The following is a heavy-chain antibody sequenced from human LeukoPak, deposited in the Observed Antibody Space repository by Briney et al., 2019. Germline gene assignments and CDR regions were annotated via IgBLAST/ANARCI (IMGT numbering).Heavy chain of an antibody. CDR2: ISAYNGNT. Sequence: ASVNVSCKASGYTFTSYGISWVRQAPGQGLEWMGWISAYNGNTNYAQKLQGRVTMTTDTSTSTAYMELRSLRSDDTAVYYCSREVQGLYWYFDLWGRGTLVTVSS. CDR1: GYTFTSYG. CDR3: SREVQGLYWYFDL. V-gene: IGHV1-18*01. D-gene: IGHD3-10*01. J-gene: IGHJ2*01.